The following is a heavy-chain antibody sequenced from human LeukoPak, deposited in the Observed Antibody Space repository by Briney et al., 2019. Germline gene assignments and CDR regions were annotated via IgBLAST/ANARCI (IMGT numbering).Heavy chain of an antibody. J-gene: IGHJ4*02. V-gene: IGHV3-23*01. D-gene: IGHD5-18*01. Sequence: GGSLRLSCAASGFTFSGYAMSWVRQAPGKGLEWVSTISESGDYTHYPDPVKGRFTISTDNTKKTLYLQMNSLRAEDTAVYYCAKGRGGSTYVLASWGQGTLVTVSS. CDR2: ISESGDYT. CDR3: AKGRGGSTYVLAS. CDR1: GFTFSGYA.